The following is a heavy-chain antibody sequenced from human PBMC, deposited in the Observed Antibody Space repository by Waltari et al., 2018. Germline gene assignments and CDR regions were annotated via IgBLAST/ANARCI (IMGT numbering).Heavy chain of an antibody. D-gene: IGHD1-26*01. Sequence: QVQLVQSGAEVKKPGASVKVSCKASGYTFTDYYMHWLRPAPGQGLEWMGRINPNSGNTNYAQKLQGRVTMTTDTSTSTAYMELRSLRSDDTAVYYCARDRLGATTTTTDYWGQGTLVTVSS. V-gene: IGHV1-2*06. CDR3: ARDRLGATTTTTDY. CDR1: GYTFTDYY. CDR2: INPNSGNT. J-gene: IGHJ4*02.